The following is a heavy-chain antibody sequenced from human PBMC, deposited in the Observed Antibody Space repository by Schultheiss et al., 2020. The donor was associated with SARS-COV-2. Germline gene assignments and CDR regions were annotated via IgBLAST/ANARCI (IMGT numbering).Heavy chain of an antibody. D-gene: IGHD3-22*01. Sequence: SETLSLTCTVSGGSISSYYWSWIRQPPGKGLEWIGEINHSGSTNYNPSLKSRVTISVDTSKNQFSLKLSSVTAADTAVYYCARGPLRVEAKTYYYDSSGYYYDYWGQGTLVTVSS. CDR1: GGSISSYY. CDR2: INHSGST. J-gene: IGHJ4*02. CDR3: ARGPLRVEAKTYYYDSSGYYYDY. V-gene: IGHV4-34*01.